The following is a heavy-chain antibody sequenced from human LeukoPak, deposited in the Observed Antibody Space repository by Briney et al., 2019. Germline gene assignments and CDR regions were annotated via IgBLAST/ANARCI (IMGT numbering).Heavy chain of an antibody. J-gene: IGHJ4*02. D-gene: IGHD3-10*01. CDR2: ISGSGGST. Sequence: GGSLRLSCAVSGITLSNYGMSWVRQAPGKGLEWVAGISGSGGSTNYADSVKGRFTISRDNPKNTLFLQMNSLRAEDTAVYFCAKASMVRGVITSPVRYFDYWGQGTLVTASS. V-gene: IGHV3-23*01. CDR1: GITLSNYG. CDR3: AKASMVRGVITSPVRYFDY.